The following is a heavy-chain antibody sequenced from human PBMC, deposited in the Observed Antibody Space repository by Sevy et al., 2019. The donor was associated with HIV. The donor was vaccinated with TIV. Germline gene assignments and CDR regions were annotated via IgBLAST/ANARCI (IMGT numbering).Heavy chain of an antibody. CDR2: ISGTGNTI. CDR1: GFTFSPYS. V-gene: IGHV3-48*01. J-gene: IGHJ4*02. CDR3: ARVPLYCDSRINDY. Sequence: GGSLRLSCAASGFTFSPYSMNWFRQSPGKGLEWLSYISGTGNTIYYTGSVKGRFTISRDNAKNSLYLQMNSLRVEDTAMYYCARVPLYCDSRINDYWGQGTLVTVSS. D-gene: IGHD3-22*01.